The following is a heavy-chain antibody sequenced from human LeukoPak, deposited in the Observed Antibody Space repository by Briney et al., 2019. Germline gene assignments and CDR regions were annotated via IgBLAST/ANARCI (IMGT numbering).Heavy chain of an antibody. CDR2: INTDGSTT. V-gene: IGHV3-74*01. J-gene: IGHJ4*02. D-gene: IGHD6-13*01. CDR1: GFTFSNYW. CDR3: ARWSTAPDTEAGDY. Sequence: GGSLRLSCAASGFTFSNYWIHWVRQAPGKGLVWVSRINTDGSTTTYADSVKGRFSISRDNAKNTVYLQMNNLRAEDTAVYFCARWSTAPDTEAGDYWGQGTLVTVSS.